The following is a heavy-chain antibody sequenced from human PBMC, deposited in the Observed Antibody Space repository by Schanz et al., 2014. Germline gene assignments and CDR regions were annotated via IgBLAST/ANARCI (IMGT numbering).Heavy chain of an antibody. Sequence: EAQLLESGGGLVQPGGSRRLSCEASGFNFKAYPLSWVRQAPGKGLEWVSGIEFSGGTTYYADTVKGRFTISRDNSKNILTMQMSSLRAEDTALYYCTKGLLPVRALADVFDVWGQGTMVTVSS. J-gene: IGHJ3*01. CDR1: GFNFKAYP. CDR2: IEFSGGTT. D-gene: IGHD2-21*01. V-gene: IGHV3-23*01. CDR3: TKGLLPVRALADVFDV.